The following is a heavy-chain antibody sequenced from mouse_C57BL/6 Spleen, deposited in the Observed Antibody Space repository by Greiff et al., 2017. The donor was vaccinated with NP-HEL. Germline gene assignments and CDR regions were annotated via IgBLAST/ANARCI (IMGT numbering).Heavy chain of an antibody. V-gene: IGHV5-4*01. CDR2: ISDGGSYT. CDR1: GFTFSSYA. CDR3: AREGSYYSNPLAY. Sequence: EVKVIESGGGLVKPGGSLKLSCAASGFTFSSYAMSWVRQTPEKRLEWVATISDGGSYTYYPDNVKGRFTISRDNAKNNLYLQRSHLKSEDTAMYYCAREGSYYSNPLAYWGQGTLVTVSA. J-gene: IGHJ3*01. D-gene: IGHD2-5*01.